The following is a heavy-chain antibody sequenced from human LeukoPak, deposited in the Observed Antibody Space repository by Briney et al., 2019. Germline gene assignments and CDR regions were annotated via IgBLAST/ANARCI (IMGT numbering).Heavy chain of an antibody. Sequence: ETLSLTCAVYGGSFSGYYWSRIRQPPGKGLEWIGEINHSGSTNYNPSLKSRVTISVDTSKNQFSLKLSSVTAADTAVYYCARHDIVDRYYFDYWGQGTLVTVSS. V-gene: IGHV4-34*01. D-gene: IGHD2-15*01. CDR1: GGSFSGYY. CDR3: ARHDIVDRYYFDY. J-gene: IGHJ4*02. CDR2: INHSGST.